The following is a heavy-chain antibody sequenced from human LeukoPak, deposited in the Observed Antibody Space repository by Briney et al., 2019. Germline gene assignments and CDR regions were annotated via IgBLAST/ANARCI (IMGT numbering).Heavy chain of an antibody. CDR1: GFPFSSYS. J-gene: IGHJ4*02. Sequence: GGSLRLSCAASGFPFSSYSMNWVRQAPGRGLEWVSRIRSDGSDTRYAESVKGRFTISRDNAKNTLYLQMNSLRAEDTAVYYCARDWFHAIDYWGQGTLVTVSS. V-gene: IGHV3-74*01. CDR2: IRSDGSDT. CDR3: ARDWFHAIDY. D-gene: IGHD2/OR15-2a*01.